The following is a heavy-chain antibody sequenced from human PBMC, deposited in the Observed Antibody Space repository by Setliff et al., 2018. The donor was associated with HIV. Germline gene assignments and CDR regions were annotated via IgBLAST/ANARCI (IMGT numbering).Heavy chain of an antibody. V-gene: IGHV4-34*01. CDR3: ARQGNIVVVTSFDY. D-gene: IGHD2-21*02. CDR2: ITHSGST. CDR1: GGSFSGYY. Sequence: SETLSLTCAVYGGSFSGYYWTWIRQPPGKGLEWIGEITHSGSTNYNPSLETRVTISVDTSKNQFSLRLNSVTAADTAVYYCARQGNIVVVTSFDYWGQGTLVTVSS. J-gene: IGHJ4*02.